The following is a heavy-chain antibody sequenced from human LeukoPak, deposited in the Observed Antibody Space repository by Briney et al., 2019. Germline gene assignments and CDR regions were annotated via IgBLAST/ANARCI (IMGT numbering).Heavy chain of an antibody. V-gene: IGHV3-30-3*01. Sequence: PGGSLRLSCAASGFTFSSYAMHWVRQAPGKGLEWVAVISYDGSNKYYADSVKGRFTISRDNSKNTLYLQMNSLRAEDTAVYYCARVVVVVAAPLFDYWGQGTLVTVSS. CDR3: ARVVVVVAAPLFDY. CDR2: ISYDGSNK. CDR1: GFTFSSYA. D-gene: IGHD2-15*01. J-gene: IGHJ4*02.